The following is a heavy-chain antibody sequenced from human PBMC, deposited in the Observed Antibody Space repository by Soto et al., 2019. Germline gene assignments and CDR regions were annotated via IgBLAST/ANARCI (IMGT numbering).Heavy chain of an antibody. Sequence: QVQLVQSGAEVKKPGASVKVSCKASGYTFTSYAMHWVRQAPGQRLEWMGWINAGNGNTKYSQKFQGRVTITRDTSASTAYMELSSLRSEGTAVYYCARDHRPYCSGGSCYWEFDPWGQGTLVTVSS. D-gene: IGHD2-15*01. V-gene: IGHV1-3*01. CDR1: GYTFTSYA. CDR2: INAGNGNT. J-gene: IGHJ5*02. CDR3: ARDHRPYCSGGSCYWEFDP.